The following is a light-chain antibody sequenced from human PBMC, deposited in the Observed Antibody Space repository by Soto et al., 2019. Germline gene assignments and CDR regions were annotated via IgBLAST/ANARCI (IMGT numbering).Light chain of an antibody. CDR3: QQYSTYPWT. CDR1: QTISSW. V-gene: IGKV1-5*03. Sequence: DVQMTQAPSALSGALGEKVTIGCRASQTISSWLAWYQQKPGKAPKLLIYKASTVKSGVPSRFSGSGSGTEFTLTISSLQPDDFATYYCQQYSTYPWTFGQGTKVDIK. CDR2: KAS. J-gene: IGKJ1*01.